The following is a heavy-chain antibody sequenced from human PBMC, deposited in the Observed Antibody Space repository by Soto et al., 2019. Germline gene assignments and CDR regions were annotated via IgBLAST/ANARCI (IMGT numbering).Heavy chain of an antibody. D-gene: IGHD6-13*01. CDR1: GFTFSSYW. V-gene: IGHV3-7*01. CDR3: ARLMRQQLVPVYYYYYMDV. CDR2: IKQDGSEK. Sequence: GGSLRLSCAASGFTFSSYWMSWVRQAPGKGLEWVANIKQDGSEKYYVDSVKGRFTISRDNAKNSLYLQMNSLRAEDTAVYYCARLMRQQLVPVYYYYYMDVWGKGTTVTVSS. J-gene: IGHJ6*03.